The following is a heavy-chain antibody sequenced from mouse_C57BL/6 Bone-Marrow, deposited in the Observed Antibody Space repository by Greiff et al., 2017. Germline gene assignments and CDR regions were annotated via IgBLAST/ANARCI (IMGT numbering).Heavy chain of an antibody. D-gene: IGHD2-4*01. V-gene: IGHV1-64*01. Sequence: QVQLQQPGAELVKPGASVKLSCKASGYTFTSYWMHWVKQRPGQGLEWIGMIHPNSGSTNYNEKFKSKATLTVDKSSSTAYMQLSRLTSEDYAVYYCAREGNYDDDDARDYWGQGTSVTGSS. CDR1: GYTFTSYW. CDR3: AREGNYDDDDARDY. J-gene: IGHJ4*01. CDR2: IHPNSGST.